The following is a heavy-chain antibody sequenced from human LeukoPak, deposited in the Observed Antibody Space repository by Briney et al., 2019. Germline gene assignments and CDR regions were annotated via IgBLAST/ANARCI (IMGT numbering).Heavy chain of an antibody. J-gene: IGHJ4*02. V-gene: IGHV2-70*11. CDR2: IDWDDDK. Sequence: SGPALVKPTQTLTLTCTFSGFSLSTSGMCVSWIRQPPGKALEWLARIDWDDDKYYTTSLKTRLTTSKDTSKNQVVLTMTNMDPVDTATYYCARIRVDYYDSSGYYGIDYWGQGTLVTVSS. D-gene: IGHD3-22*01. CDR1: GFSLSTSGMC. CDR3: ARIRVDYYDSSGYYGIDY.